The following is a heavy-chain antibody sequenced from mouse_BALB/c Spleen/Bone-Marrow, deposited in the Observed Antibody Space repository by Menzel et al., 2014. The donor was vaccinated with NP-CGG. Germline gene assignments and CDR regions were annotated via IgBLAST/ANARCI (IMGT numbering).Heavy chain of an antibody. J-gene: IGHJ4*01. CDR3: ARGLLQYYYAMDY. CDR2: IDPANGNT. CDR1: GFNIKDTY. D-gene: IGHD2-3*01. V-gene: IGHV14-3*02. Sequence: VQLKESGAELVKPGASVKLSCTASGFNIKDTYMHWVKQRPEQGLEWIGRIDPANGNTKYDPKFQGKATITADTSSNTAYLKLSSRTSEDTAVYYCARGLLQYYYAMDYWGQGTSVTVSS.